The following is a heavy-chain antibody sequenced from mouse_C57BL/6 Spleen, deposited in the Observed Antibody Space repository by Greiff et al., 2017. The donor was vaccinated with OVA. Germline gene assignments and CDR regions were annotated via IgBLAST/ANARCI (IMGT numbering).Heavy chain of an antibody. CDR3: ARTRSGTWYFDV. J-gene: IGHJ1*03. V-gene: IGHV1-64*01. D-gene: IGHD4-1*01. CDR2: IHPNSGST. CDR1: GYTFTSYW. Sequence: QVQLQQPGAELVKPGASVKLSCKASGYTFTSYWMHWVKQRPGQGLAWIGMIHPNSGSTNYNQKFKGKSTLTVDKSSSTAYMQLSSLTSEDSAVYYCARTRSGTWYFDVWGTGTTVTVSS.